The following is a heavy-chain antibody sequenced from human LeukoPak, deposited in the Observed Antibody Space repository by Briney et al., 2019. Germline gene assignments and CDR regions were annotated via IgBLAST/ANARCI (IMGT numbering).Heavy chain of an antibody. V-gene: IGHV3-9*01. Sequence: GGSLRLSCAASGFTFDDYAMHWVRQAPGKGLEWVSGISLNSGSIGYADSVKGRFTISRDNAKNSLYLQMNSLRAEDTALYYCAKDGRGSGWYNYYYYGMDVWGQGTTVTVSS. CDR1: GFTFDDYA. J-gene: IGHJ6*02. D-gene: IGHD6-19*01. CDR3: AKDGRGSGWYNYYYYGMDV. CDR2: ISLNSGSI.